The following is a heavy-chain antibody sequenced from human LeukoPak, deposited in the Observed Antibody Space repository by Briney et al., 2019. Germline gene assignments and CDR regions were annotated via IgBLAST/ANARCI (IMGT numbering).Heavy chain of an antibody. CDR3: AKDHIVATIGLLDY. CDR1: GFTFSTYG. J-gene: IGHJ4*02. D-gene: IGHD5-12*01. V-gene: IGHV3-30*02. Sequence: GGSLRLSCAASGFTFSTYGMHWVRQAPGKGLEWVAFIRYDGSNKYYADSVKGRFTISRDNSKNTLYLQMNSLRAEDTAVYYCAKDHIVATIGLLDYWGQGTLVTVSS. CDR2: IRYDGSNK.